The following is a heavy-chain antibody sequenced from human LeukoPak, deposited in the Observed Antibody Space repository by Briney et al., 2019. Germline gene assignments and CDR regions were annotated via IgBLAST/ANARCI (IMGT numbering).Heavy chain of an antibody. CDR3: ARPDENRGYSYGYDY. J-gene: IGHJ4*02. D-gene: IGHD5-18*01. Sequence: SVKVSCKASGYTFTSYAMHWVRQAPGQGLEWMGGIIPIFGTANYAQKFQGRVTITADESTSTAYMELSSLRSEDTAVYYCARPDENRGYSYGYDYWGQGTLVTVSS. CDR1: GYTFTSYA. V-gene: IGHV1-69*13. CDR2: IIPIFGTA.